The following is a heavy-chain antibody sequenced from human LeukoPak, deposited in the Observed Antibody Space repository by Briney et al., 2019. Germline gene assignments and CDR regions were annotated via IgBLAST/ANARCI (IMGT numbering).Heavy chain of an antibody. CDR2: IDRSGGST. CDR1: GFTFSSDA. J-gene: IGHJ4*02. V-gene: IGHV3-23*01. Sequence: PGGSLRLSCAASGFTFSSDAMSWVRQAPGKGVEWVSVIDRSGGSTWYADSVKGRFTISRDNSENTLYLQMNSLRAEDTAVYYCAKAHNFDYWGQGTLVTVSS. CDR3: AKAHNFDY.